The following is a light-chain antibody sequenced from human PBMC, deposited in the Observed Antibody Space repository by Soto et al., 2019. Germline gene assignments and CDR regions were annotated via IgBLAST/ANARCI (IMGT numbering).Light chain of an antibody. CDR3: QQSYRTPWT. V-gene: IGKV1-39*01. J-gene: IGKJ1*01. CDR2: AAS. CDR1: QSIISY. Sequence: DIQMTQSPSSLSASVGDRVTITCRASQSIISYLNWYQQKPGKAPKLLNYAASSLQSGVPSRFSGSGSGTDFTLTISSLQPEDFATYSCQQSYRTPWTFGQGTKVEIK.